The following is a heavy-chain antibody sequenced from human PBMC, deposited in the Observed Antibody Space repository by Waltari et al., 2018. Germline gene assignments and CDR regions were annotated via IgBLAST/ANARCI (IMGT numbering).Heavy chain of an antibody. J-gene: IGHJ4*02. CDR1: GFTFSSYA. V-gene: IGHV3-23*04. D-gene: IGHD5-18*01. CDR3: ANTLGYIYGRSVDY. CDR2: ISGGVGIT. Sequence: EVQLVESGGGLVQPGGSLRLSCAASGFTFSSYAMSWVRQAPGKGLEWVSAISGGVGITDPRASLKGRFTIARDNSKTTLYLQMNSLRAEDTAVYYCANTLGYIYGRSVDYWGQGTLVTVSS.